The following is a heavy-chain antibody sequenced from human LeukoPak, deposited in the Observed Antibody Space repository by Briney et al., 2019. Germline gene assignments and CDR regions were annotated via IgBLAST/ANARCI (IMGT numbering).Heavy chain of an antibody. J-gene: IGHJ4*02. CDR2: VHLDGRT. Sequence: SETLSLTCGVSGXSVSSTNWWTWIRQPPGKGLEWIGEVHLDGRTNFNPSLKSRLTMSVDLSENHVSLKLTSVTAADTAVYYCAREGGFYRPLDYSGQGTLVTVSS. CDR3: AREGGFYRPLDY. CDR1: GXSVSSTNW. V-gene: IGHV4-4*02. D-gene: IGHD6-25*01.